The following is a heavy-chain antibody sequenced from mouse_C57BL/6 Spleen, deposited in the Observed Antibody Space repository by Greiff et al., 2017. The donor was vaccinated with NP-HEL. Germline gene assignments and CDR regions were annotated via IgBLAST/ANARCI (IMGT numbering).Heavy chain of an antibody. Sequence: EVQRVESGEGLVKPGGSLKLSCAASGFTFSSYAMSWVRQTPEKRLEWVAYISSGGDYIYYADTVKGRFTISRDNARNTLYLQMSSLKSEDTAMYNWTRRWYSRGYVDYWGQGTTLTVSS. V-gene: IGHV5-9-1*02. D-gene: IGHD1-1*02. CDR2: ISSGGDYI. CDR1: GFTFSSYA. CDR3: TRRWYSRGYVDY. J-gene: IGHJ2*01.